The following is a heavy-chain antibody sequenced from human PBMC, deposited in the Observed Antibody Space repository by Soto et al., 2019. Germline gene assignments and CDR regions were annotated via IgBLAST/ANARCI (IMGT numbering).Heavy chain of an antibody. J-gene: IGHJ6*02. CDR1: GFTFSSYS. V-gene: IGHV3-21*01. D-gene: IGHD4-4*01. Sequence: EVQLVESGGGLVKPGGSLRLSCAASGFTFSSYSMNWVRQAPGKGLEWVSSISSSSSYIYYADSVKGQFTISRDNAKNSLYLQMTNLRAEDTAVYYCARDPATVTAYYYYGMDVWGQGTTVTVSS. CDR3: ARDPATVTAYYYYGMDV. CDR2: ISSSSSYI.